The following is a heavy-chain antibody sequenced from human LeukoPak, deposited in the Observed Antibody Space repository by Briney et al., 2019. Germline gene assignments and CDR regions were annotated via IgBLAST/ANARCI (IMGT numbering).Heavy chain of an antibody. CDR3: ANEFWSDLGVY. CDR2: IRYEGIFK. Sequence: GGSLRLSCAASGFTFSDYGMHWVRQAPGKGLEWVAFIRYEGIFKYYADCVKGRFTISRDNSKNRLYLQMNGLTVQDTAVYYCANEFWSDLGVYWGQGTLATVSS. D-gene: IGHD3-3*01. J-gene: IGHJ4*02. CDR1: GFTFSDYG. V-gene: IGHV3-30*02.